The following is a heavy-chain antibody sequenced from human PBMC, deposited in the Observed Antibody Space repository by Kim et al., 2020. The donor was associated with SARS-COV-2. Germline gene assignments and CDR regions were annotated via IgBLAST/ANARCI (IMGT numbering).Heavy chain of an antibody. D-gene: IGHD4-4*01. CDR3: ARGGGFYSNYPEAFDY. CDR2: IWYDGSNK. Sequence: GGSLRLSCAASGFTFSSYGMHWVRQAPGKGLEWVAVIWYDGSNKYYADSVKGRFTISRDNSKNTLYLQMNSLRAEDTAVYYCARGGGFYSNYPEAFDYWGQGTLVTVSS. V-gene: IGHV3-33*01. CDR1: GFTFSSYG. J-gene: IGHJ4*02.